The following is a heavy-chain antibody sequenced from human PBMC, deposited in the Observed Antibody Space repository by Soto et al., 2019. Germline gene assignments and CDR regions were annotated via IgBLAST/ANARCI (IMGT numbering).Heavy chain of an antibody. CDR2: ISGGGDTT. D-gene: IGHD6-19*01. Sequence: GGSLRLSCAASGFTFSRYGICWIRLSPGKGLEWVSVISGGGDTTYYTPSVKGRFTISRDDSRNTLYLQMNSLRAVDTAMYYYASLIAVAVPRPGYLVYWY. V-gene: IGHV3-23*01. J-gene: IGHJ2*01. CDR1: GFTFSRYG. CDR3: ASLIAVAVPRPGYLVYWY.